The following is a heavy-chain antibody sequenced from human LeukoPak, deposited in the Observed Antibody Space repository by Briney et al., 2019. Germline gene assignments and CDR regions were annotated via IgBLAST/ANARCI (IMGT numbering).Heavy chain of an antibody. CDR3: ARDRGIAVAGGPFDY. CDR2: IYHSGST. CDR1: GYSISSGYY. D-gene: IGHD6-19*01. J-gene: IGHJ4*02. Sequence: SETLSLTCTVSGYSISSGYYWGWIRQPPGKGLEWIGSIYHSGSTYYNPSLESRVTMTVDTSKNQISLKLSSVTAPDSAVYYCARDRGIAVAGGPFDYWGQGTLVTVSS. V-gene: IGHV4-38-2*02.